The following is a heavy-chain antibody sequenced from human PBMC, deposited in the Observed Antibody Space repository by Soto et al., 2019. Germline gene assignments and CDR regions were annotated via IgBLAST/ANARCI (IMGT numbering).Heavy chain of an antibody. CDR3: ARVKYSSSSGPFDY. V-gene: IGHV3-33*01. CDR2: IWYDGSNK. D-gene: IGHD6-6*01. J-gene: IGHJ4*02. CDR1: GFTFSSYG. Sequence: ESGGGVVQPGRSLRLSCAASGFTFSSYGMHWVRQAPGKGLEWVAVIWYDGSNKYYADSVKGRFTISRDNSKNTLYLQMNSLRAEDTAVYYCARVKYSSSSGPFDYWGQGTLVTVSS.